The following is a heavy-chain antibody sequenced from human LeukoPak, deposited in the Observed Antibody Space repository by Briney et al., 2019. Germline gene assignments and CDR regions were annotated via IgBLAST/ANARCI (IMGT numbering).Heavy chain of an antibody. V-gene: IGHV4-61*02. Sequence: SETLSLTCTVSGDSISSGRYYWGWIRQPAGNGLEWSVRSYTSGSTNYNSYHKRRVTMSIDTSKNQFSLKLNSMTAADTDVYYCARDTLDLEWLPLTRGFDHWGQGTLVTVSS. J-gene: IGHJ5*02. CDR2: SYTSGST. CDR3: ARDTLDLEWLPLTRGFDH. D-gene: IGHD3-3*01. CDR1: GDSISSGRYY.